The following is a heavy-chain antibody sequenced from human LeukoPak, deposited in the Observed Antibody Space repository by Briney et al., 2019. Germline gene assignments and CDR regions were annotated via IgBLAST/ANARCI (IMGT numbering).Heavy chain of an antibody. V-gene: IGHV3-21*01. Sequence: GGSLRLSCAASGFTSSHYSMDWVRQAPGKGLEWVSSISRTSSDIYYADSVKGRFTISRDNAKNSLYLQMNSLRAEDTAVYYCARGVPDDYWGQGTLVTVSS. CDR2: ISRTSSDI. CDR3: ARGVPDDY. J-gene: IGHJ4*02. CDR1: GFTSSHYS. D-gene: IGHD1-14*01.